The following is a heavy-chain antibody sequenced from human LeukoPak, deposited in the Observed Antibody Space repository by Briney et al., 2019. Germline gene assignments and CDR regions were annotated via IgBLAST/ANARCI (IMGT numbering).Heavy chain of an antibody. CDR3: ARDSGSGNNDY. V-gene: IGHV1-3*01. J-gene: IGHJ4*02. D-gene: IGHD1-26*01. CDR1: GYTFTSYA. CDR2: ISAGNGNT. Sequence: ASVKVSCKASGYTFTSYAIHWVRQAPGQRLEWMGWISAGNGNTKYSQNLQGRVTFISNTSATRAFMELSSLRSEDAAVYYCARDSGSGNNDYWGQGTLVTVSS.